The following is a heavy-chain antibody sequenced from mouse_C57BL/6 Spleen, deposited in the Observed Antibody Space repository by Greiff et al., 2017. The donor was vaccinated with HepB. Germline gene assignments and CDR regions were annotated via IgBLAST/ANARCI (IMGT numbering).Heavy chain of an antibody. CDR1: GYAFSSSW. CDR2: IYPGDGDT. CDR3: ARGKVYYGNYDAMDY. Sequence: LVESGPELVKPGASVKISCKASGYAFSSSWMNWVKQRPGKGLEWIGRIYPGDGDTNYNGKFKGKATLTADKSSSTAYMQLSSLTSEDSAVYFCARGKVYYGNYDAMDYWGQGTSVTVSS. J-gene: IGHJ4*01. V-gene: IGHV1-82*01. D-gene: IGHD2-1*01.